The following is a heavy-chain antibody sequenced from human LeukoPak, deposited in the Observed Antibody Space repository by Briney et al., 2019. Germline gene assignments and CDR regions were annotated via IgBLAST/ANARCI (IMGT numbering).Heavy chain of an antibody. V-gene: IGHV3-74*01. CDR2: INNDGTAT. J-gene: IGHJ4*02. CDR1: GFSFSSYW. Sequence: GGSLRLPCAASGFSFSSYWMHWVRQAPGKGLVWVSRINNDGTATVYADSAKGRFTISRDNAKNTLSLQMNSLSAEDTAVYYCARSIDGCHDHWGERILVTVSS. CDR3: ARSIDGCHDH. D-gene: IGHD5-24*01.